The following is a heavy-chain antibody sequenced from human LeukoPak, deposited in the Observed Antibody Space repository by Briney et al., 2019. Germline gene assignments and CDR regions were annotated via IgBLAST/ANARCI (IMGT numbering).Heavy chain of an antibody. CDR2: IYSGGST. Sequence: GGSLRLSCAASGFTFSSYWMSWVRQAPGKGLEWVSVIYSGGSTYYADSVKGRFTISRDNSKNTLYLQMNSLRAEDTAVYYCAGAGRIAVAGYYYYGMDVWGKGTTVTVSS. J-gene: IGHJ6*04. V-gene: IGHV3-53*01. D-gene: IGHD6-19*01. CDR3: AGAGRIAVAGYYYYGMDV. CDR1: GFTFSSYW.